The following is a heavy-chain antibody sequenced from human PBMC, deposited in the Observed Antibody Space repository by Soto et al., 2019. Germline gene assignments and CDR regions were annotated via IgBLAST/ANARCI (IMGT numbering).Heavy chain of an antibody. CDR3: TRDGGRAYDMDV. Sequence: PGGSLRLSCAASGFSFSAYSLNWVRQAPGKGLEWVSYLSHGSIRKFYADSVRGRFTISRDDASSALFLQMNSLRDEDTAVYYCTRDGGRAYDMDVWGQGTAVTVSS. CDR1: GFSFSAYS. V-gene: IGHV3-48*02. CDR2: LSHGSIRK. J-gene: IGHJ6*02. D-gene: IGHD3-16*01.